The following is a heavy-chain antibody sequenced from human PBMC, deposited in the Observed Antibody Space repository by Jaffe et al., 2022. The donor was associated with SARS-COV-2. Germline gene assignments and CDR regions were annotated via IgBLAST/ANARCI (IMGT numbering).Heavy chain of an antibody. D-gene: IGHD2-8*02. V-gene: IGHV1-2*06. Sequence: QVQLVQSGAEVKKPGASVKVSCKASGYTFTGYYMHWVRQAPGQGLEWMGRINPNSGGTNYAQKFQGRVTMTRDTSISTAYMELSRLRSDDTAVYYCARDGGVYHTGGWFDPWGQGTLVTVSS. CDR3: ARDGGVYHTGGWFDP. J-gene: IGHJ5*02. CDR2: INPNSGGT. CDR1: GYTFTGYY.